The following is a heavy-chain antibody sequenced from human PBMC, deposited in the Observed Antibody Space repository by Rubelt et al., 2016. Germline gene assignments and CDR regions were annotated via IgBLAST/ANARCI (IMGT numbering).Heavy chain of an antibody. Sequence: QVTLRESGPALVKPTQTLTLTCTFSGFSLSTSGMCVSWIRQPPGKALEWLARIDWDDDNYYSTSLKTRLTISKDTSKNQVVLTMTKMDPVDTATYYCARSYCFTGATTYDYWGLGTLVTVSA. J-gene: IGHJ4*02. CDR3: ARSYCFTGATTYDY. V-gene: IGHV2-70*15. D-gene: IGHD1-26*01. CDR2: IDWDDDN. CDR1: GFSLSTSGMC.